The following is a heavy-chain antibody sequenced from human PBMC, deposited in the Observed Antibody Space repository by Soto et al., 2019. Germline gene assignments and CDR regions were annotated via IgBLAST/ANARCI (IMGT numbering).Heavy chain of an antibody. V-gene: IGHV3-74*01. CDR2: INSDGSRK. D-gene: IGHD2-8*01. CDR1: GFTLRSYW. Sequence: GGDLRHSCAASGFTLRSYWKHWVRQAPGKGLVWVSRINSDGSRKNYADSVKGRFTISRDNAKNSLYLQMNSLRAEDTAVYYCPTPRCIDYSGQGALVTVSS. CDR3: PTPRCIDY. J-gene: IGHJ4*02.